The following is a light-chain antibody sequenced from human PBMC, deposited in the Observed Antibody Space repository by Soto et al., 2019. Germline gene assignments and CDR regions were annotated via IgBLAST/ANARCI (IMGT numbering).Light chain of an antibody. CDR1: QSLSSY. CDR3: QQRHSNPIF. V-gene: IGKV1-39*01. Sequence: DIQMTQPPSSLSASVGDRVTITCRASQSLSSYLNWYQQKPGKAPKLLIYAASSLQSGVPSRFSDSGSGTDFTVNISSLQPEEFASYACQQRHSNPIFFGPGTQVDIK. J-gene: IGKJ3*01. CDR2: AAS.